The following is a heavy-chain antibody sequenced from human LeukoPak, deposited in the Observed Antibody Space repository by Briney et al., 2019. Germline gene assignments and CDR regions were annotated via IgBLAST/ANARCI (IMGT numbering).Heavy chain of an antibody. CDR3: ARQDSRVGAYTGPYYFGY. J-gene: IGHJ4*02. D-gene: IGHD1-26*01. CDR2: IYHSGST. Sequence: MAGGSLRLSCAASGFTFSSYAMSWVRQAPGKGLEWVGEIYHSGSTNYNPSLKSRVTISVDKSKNQFSRKLSSVTAADTAVYYCARQDSRVGAYTGPYYFGYWGQGILVTVSS. V-gene: IGHV4-4*02. CDR1: GFTFSSYAM.